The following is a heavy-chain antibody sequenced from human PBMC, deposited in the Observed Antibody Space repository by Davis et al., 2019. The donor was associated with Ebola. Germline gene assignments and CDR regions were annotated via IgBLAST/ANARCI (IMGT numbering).Heavy chain of an antibody. Sequence: ASVKVSCKSSGYTFTSYGLVWVRQAPGLGLEWMGWISGFNTNTNFARKFQGRVTVSKDTSTNTAYMDLRSLTSYDTAIYYCARAPNYDVLTGTSSYYFDYWGQGTLVTVSS. J-gene: IGHJ4*02. V-gene: IGHV1-18*04. CDR3: ARAPNYDVLTGTSSYYFDY. CDR1: GYTFTSYG. CDR2: ISGFNTNT. D-gene: IGHD3-9*01.